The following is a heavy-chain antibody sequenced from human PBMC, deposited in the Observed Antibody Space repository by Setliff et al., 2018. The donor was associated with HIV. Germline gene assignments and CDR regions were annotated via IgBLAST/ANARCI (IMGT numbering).Heavy chain of an antibody. CDR1: GGSISSRNW. Sequence: PSETLSLTCAVSGGSISSRNWWSWVRQPPGKGLDWSGETYHSGSTNYNPSLKSRVTISVDKSQNHFSLKLISVTAADTAVYYCARATWLVHPFPWYYFDYWGQGTLVTVSS. CDR2: TYHSGST. D-gene: IGHD6-19*01. J-gene: IGHJ4*02. CDR3: ARATWLVHPFPWYYFDY. V-gene: IGHV4-4*02.